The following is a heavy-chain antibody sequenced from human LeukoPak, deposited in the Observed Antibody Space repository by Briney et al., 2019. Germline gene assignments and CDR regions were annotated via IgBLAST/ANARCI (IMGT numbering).Heavy chain of an antibody. J-gene: IGHJ5*02. Sequence: SETLSLTCAVYGGSFSGYYWSWIRQPPGKGLEWIGEINPSGSTNYNPSLKSRVTISVDTSKNQFSLKLSSVTAADTAVYYCARGVAGTDWFDPWGQGTLVTVSS. CDR3: ARGVAGTDWFDP. V-gene: IGHV4-34*01. CDR1: GGSFSGYY. CDR2: INPSGST. D-gene: IGHD6-19*01.